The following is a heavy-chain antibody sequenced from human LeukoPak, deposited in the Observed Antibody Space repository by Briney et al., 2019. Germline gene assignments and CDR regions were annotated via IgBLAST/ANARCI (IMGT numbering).Heavy chain of an antibody. Sequence: SETLSPTCTVSGGSISSYYWSWIRQPPGKGLEWFGYIYYSGSTNYNPSLKSRVTISVDTSKNQFSLKLSSVTAADTAVYYCANGGYPYYFDYWGQGTLVTVSS. D-gene: IGHD3-22*01. V-gene: IGHV4-59*01. CDR1: GGSISSYY. CDR2: IYYSGST. J-gene: IGHJ4*02. CDR3: ANGGYPYYFDY.